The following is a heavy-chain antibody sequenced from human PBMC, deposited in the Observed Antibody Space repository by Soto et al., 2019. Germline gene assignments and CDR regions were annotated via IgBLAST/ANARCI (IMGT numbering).Heavy chain of an antibody. CDR2: IYPGDSDT. CDR3: ARPREAGTNYYDVDV. Sequence: GASLKISCKGSGYSFTSYWIGWVRQMPGKGLEWMGIIYPGDSDTRYSPSFQRQVTISADKSISTAYLQWSSLKASDTAMYYCARPREAGTNYYDVDVWGQGTTVTAP. D-gene: IGHD6-19*01. CDR1: GYSFTSYW. J-gene: IGHJ6*02. V-gene: IGHV5-51*01.